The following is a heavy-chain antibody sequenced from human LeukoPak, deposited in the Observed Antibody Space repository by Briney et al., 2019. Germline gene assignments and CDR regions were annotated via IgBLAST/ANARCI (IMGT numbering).Heavy chain of an antibody. CDR2: ISSRSATI. J-gene: IGHJ4*02. CDR1: GFTFSSYS. D-gene: IGHD4-17*01. V-gene: IGHV3-48*04. Sequence: GGSLRLSCAASGFTFSSYSMNWVRQAPGKGLEWVSYISSRSATIYYADSVKGRFTISRDNAKNSLYLQMNSLRAEDTAVYYCAKSKTVTTEFDHWGQGTLVTVSS. CDR3: AKSKTVTTEFDH.